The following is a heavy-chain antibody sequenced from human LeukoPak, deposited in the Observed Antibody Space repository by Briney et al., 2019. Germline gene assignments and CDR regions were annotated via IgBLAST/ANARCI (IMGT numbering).Heavy chain of an antibody. CDR3: AKSPNDYGDYG. CDR1: GFTFSSYA. CDR2: ISGSGGSA. V-gene: IGHV3-23*01. Sequence: GGSLRLSCAATGFTFSSYAMSWVRQAPGKGLEWVSAISGSGGSAYYADSVKGRFTISRDNSKNALYLQMNSLRAEDTAVYYCAKSPNDYGDYGWGQGTLVTVSS. D-gene: IGHD4-17*01. J-gene: IGHJ4*02.